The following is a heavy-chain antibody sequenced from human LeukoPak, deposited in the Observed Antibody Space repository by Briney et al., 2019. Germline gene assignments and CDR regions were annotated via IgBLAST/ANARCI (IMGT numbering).Heavy chain of an antibody. CDR2: INHSGST. CDR1: GGSFSGYY. V-gene: IGHV4-34*01. CDR3: ARGRDGYNYVYYYYYYMDV. J-gene: IGHJ6*03. D-gene: IGHD5-24*01. Sequence: SETLCLTCAVYGGSFSGYYWSWIRQPPGKGLEWIGEINHSGSTNYNPSLKSRVTISVGTSKNQFSLKLSSVTAADTAVYYCARGRDGYNYVYYYYYYMDVWGKGTTVTVSS.